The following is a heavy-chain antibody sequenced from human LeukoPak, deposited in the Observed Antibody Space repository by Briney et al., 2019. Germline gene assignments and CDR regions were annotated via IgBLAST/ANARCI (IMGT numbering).Heavy chain of an antibody. CDR2: IRYDGSNK. D-gene: IGHD6-13*01. CDR1: GFTFSSYG. V-gene: IGHV3-30*02. Sequence: QAGGSLRLSCAASGFTFSSYGMHWVRQAPGKGLEWVAVIRYDGSNKYYADSVKGRFTISGDNSKNTLYLQMNSLRAEDTAVYYCAKDFSAAGNYFDYWGQGTLVTVSS. J-gene: IGHJ4*02. CDR3: AKDFSAAGNYFDY.